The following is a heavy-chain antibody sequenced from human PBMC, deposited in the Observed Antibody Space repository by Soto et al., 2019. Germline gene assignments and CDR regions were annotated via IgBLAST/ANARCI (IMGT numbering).Heavy chain of an antibody. D-gene: IGHD2-8*02. CDR1: GFTFSSCA. CDR3: VKDRSDTWSFDY. Sequence: ESGGGVVQPGRSLRLSCVASGFTFSSCAMHWVRQVPGKGLEWLAVVTHDGSLYPYADSVKGRFSISRDNSRKTLYLQMNSLRPEDTAVYYCVKDRSDTWSFDYWGQGTLVTVSS. V-gene: IGHV3-30*18. J-gene: IGHJ4*02. CDR2: VTHDGSLY.